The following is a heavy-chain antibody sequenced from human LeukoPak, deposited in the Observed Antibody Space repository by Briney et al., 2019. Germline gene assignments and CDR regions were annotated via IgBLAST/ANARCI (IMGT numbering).Heavy chain of an antibody. CDR2: INPNSGGT. D-gene: IGHD2-8*01. Sequence: ASVKVSCKASGYTFTGYYMHWVRQAPGQGLEWMRWINPNSGGTNYAQKFQGRVTMTRDTSICTAYMELSRLRSDDTAVYYCARVYCTNGVCPTGAYWGQGTLVTVSS. J-gene: IGHJ4*02. CDR1: GYTFTGYY. V-gene: IGHV1-2*02. CDR3: ARVYCTNGVCPTGAY.